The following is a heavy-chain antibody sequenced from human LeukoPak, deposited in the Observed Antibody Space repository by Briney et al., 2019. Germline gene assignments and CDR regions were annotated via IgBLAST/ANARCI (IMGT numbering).Heavy chain of an antibody. Sequence: SETLSLTCTVSGGSISSYYWNWIRQPPGKGLEWIGYISYSGSTNYNPSLKSRVTISVDTSKNQFSLKVHSVTAADTAIYYCARHRAYYDSSGYCYYFDYWGQGTLVPVSS. V-gene: IGHV4-59*08. D-gene: IGHD3-22*01. CDR3: ARHRAYYDSSGYCYYFDY. CDR2: ISYSGST. J-gene: IGHJ4*02. CDR1: GGSISSYY.